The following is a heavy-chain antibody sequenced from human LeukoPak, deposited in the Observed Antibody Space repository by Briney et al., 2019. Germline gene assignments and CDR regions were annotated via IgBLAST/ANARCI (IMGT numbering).Heavy chain of an antibody. CDR1: GFTFSSYG. J-gene: IGHJ4*02. CDR2: IRYDGSNK. V-gene: IGHV3-30*02. D-gene: IGHD6-6*01. Sequence: PGGSLRLSCAASGFTFSSYGMHWVRQAPGKGLEWVAFIRYDGSNKYYADSAKGRFTISRDNSKNTLYLQMNSLRVEDTAVYYCAKVAGGYSSSPSMDYWGQGTLVTVSS. CDR3: AKVAGGYSSSPSMDY.